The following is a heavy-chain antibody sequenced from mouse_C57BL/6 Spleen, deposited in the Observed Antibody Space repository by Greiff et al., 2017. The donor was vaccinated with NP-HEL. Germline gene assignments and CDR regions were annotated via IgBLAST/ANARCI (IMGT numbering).Heavy chain of an antibody. CDR3: ARRDYYYGSSHWYFDV. CDR1: GFTFSSYG. D-gene: IGHD1-1*01. CDR2: ISSGGSYT. J-gene: IGHJ1*03. Sequence: EVKVVESGGDLVKPGGSLKLSCAASGFTFSSYGMSWVRQTPDKRLEWVATISSGGSYTYYPDSVKGRFTISRDNAKNTLYLQMSSLKSEDTAMYYCARRDYYYGSSHWYFDVWGTGTTVTVSS. V-gene: IGHV5-6*02.